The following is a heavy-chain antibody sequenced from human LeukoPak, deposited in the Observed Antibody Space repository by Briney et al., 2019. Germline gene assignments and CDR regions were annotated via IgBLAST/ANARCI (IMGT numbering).Heavy chain of an antibody. CDR1: GFTFSSYG. CDR3: ARGVVYSSSREVDY. D-gene: IGHD6-6*01. J-gene: IGHJ4*02. Sequence: PGRSLRLSCAASGFTFSSYGMHWVRQAPGKGLEWVAVIWYDGSNKYYADSVKGRFTISRDNSKNTLYLQMNSLRAEDTAVYYCARGVVYSSSREVDYWGQGTLVTVSS. CDR2: IWYDGSNK. V-gene: IGHV3-33*01.